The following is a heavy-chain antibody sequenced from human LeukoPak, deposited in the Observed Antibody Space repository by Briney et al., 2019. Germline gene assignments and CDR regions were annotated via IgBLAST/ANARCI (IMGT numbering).Heavy chain of an antibody. V-gene: IGHV3-53*01. CDR1: GFTVSSKY. D-gene: IGHD6-19*01. CDR2: IHSGGST. J-gene: IGHJ4*02. Sequence: GGSLRLSCAASGFTVSSKYMSWDRQAPGKGLEWVSVIHSGGSTYYADSVKGRFTISRDNSKNTLYIQMNSLRAEDTAVYYCARGVAVAGTIYFDYWGQGTLVTVSS. CDR3: ARGVAVAGTIYFDY.